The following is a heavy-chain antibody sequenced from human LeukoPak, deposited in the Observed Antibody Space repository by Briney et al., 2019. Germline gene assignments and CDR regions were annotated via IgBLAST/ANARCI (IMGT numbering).Heavy chain of an antibody. Sequence: SETLSLTCAVYGGSFSGYYWSWIRQPPGKGLEWIGEINHSGSTNHNPSLKSRVTISVDTSKNQFSLKLSSVTAADTAVYYCARHGEGNDYWGQGTLVTVSS. CDR2: INHSGST. D-gene: IGHD3-10*01. V-gene: IGHV4-34*01. J-gene: IGHJ4*02. CDR1: GGSFSGYY. CDR3: ARHGEGNDY.